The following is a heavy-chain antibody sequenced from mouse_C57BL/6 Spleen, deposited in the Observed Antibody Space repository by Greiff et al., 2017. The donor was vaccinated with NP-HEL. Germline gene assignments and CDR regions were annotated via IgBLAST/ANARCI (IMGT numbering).Heavy chain of an antibody. CDR2: INPYNGGT. V-gene: IGHV1-19*01. CDR3: ARAGGLGTTGRGAMDY. Sequence: EVQLVESGPVLVKPGASVKMSCKASGYTFTDYYMNWVKQSHGKSLEWIGVINPYNGGTSYNQKFKGKATLTVDKSSSTAYMELNSLTSEDSAVYYCARAGGLGTTGRGAMDYWGQGTSVTVSS. J-gene: IGHJ4*01. CDR1: GYTFTDYY. D-gene: IGHD1-1*01.